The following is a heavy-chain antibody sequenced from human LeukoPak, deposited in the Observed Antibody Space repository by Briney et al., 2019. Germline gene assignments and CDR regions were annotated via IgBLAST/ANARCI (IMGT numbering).Heavy chain of an antibody. D-gene: IGHD6-19*01. CDR2: INSDGSST. CDR1: GFTFSSHW. V-gene: IGHV3-74*01. CDR3: ARDLGYSSGVDY. Sequence: PGGSLRLSCAASGFTFSSHWMHWVRQAPGKGLVWVSRINSDGSSTSYADSVKGRFTISRDNAKNTLYLQMNSLRAEDTAMYYCARDLGYSSGVDYWGQGTLVTVSS. J-gene: IGHJ4*02.